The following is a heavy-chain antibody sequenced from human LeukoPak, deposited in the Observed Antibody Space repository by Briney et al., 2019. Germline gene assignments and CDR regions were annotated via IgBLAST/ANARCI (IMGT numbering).Heavy chain of an antibody. CDR3: AKDRPSSIGGTYDY. Sequence: PGGSLRLSCAASGFTFSNHGMSWVRQAPGKGLEWVSAISGSGGSTYYADSVKGRFTISRDNSKNTLYLQMNSLRAEDTAVYYCAKDRPSSIGGTYDYWGQGTLVTVSS. D-gene: IGHD4-23*01. CDR1: GFTFSNHG. J-gene: IGHJ4*02. V-gene: IGHV3-23*01. CDR2: ISGSGGST.